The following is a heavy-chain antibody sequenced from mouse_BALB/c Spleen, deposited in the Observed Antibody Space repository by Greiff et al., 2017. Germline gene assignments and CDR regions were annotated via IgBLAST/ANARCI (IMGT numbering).Heavy chain of an antibody. CDR2: ISDGGSYT. Sequence: DVQLVESGGGLVKPGGSLKLSCAASGFTFSDYYMYWVRQTPEKRLEWVATISDGGSYTYYPDSVKGRFTISRDNAKNNLYLQMSSLKSEDTAMYYCARDYYGSSYVFAYWGQGTLVTVSA. CDR3: ARDYYGSSYVFAY. J-gene: IGHJ3*01. V-gene: IGHV5-4*02. CDR1: GFTFSDYY. D-gene: IGHD1-1*01.